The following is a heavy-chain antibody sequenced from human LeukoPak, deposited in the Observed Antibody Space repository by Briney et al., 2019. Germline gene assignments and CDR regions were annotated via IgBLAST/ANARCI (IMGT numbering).Heavy chain of an antibody. Sequence: ASVKVSCKASGGTFSSYAISWVRQAPGQGLEWMGGIIPIFGTADYAQKFQGRVTITADESTSTAYMELSSLRSEDTAVYYCARGEVPYYYYYMDVWGKGTTVTVSS. V-gene: IGHV1-69*13. J-gene: IGHJ6*03. CDR2: IIPIFGTA. CDR3: ARGEVPYYYYYMDV. CDR1: GGTFSSYA. D-gene: IGHD1-26*01.